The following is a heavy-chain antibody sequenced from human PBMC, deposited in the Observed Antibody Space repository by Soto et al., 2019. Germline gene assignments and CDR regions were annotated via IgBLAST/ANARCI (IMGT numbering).Heavy chain of an antibody. V-gene: IGHV3-66*01. J-gene: IGHJ4*02. CDR3: ARGRGSTGYLGREHFFDY. D-gene: IGHD3-16*01. CDR1: GFSVTNNY. CDR2: IDIGGNT. Sequence: EVQMVESGGGVVQPGGSLRLSCAASGFSVTNNYMNWVRQAPGKGLEWVSIIDIGGNTYYADSVKDRFTISRDDSKNTVYVQMGSLRPEDTAVYFCARGRGSTGYLGREHFFDYWGQGTLVTVSP.